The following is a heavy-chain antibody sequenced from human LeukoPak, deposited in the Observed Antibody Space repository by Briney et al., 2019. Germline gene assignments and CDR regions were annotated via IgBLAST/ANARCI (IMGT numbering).Heavy chain of an antibody. D-gene: IGHD2-2*01. Sequence: GGPLRFSCEASGLTFSSYWMSWVRQAPGKGLEWVAKIKQDGSEKYYVDSVKGRFTISRDNAKNSLSLQMNSLRAEDTAVYYCARDQGYCTSASCRGDAFDVWGQGSMVSVSS. CDR2: IKQDGSEK. J-gene: IGHJ3*01. V-gene: IGHV3-7*01. CDR1: GLTFSSYW. CDR3: ARDQGYCTSASCRGDAFDV.